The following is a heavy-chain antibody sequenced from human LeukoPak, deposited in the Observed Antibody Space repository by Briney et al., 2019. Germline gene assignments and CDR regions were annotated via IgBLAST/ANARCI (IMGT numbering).Heavy chain of an antibody. Sequence: GGSLRLSCAASGFTFSTYWIHWVRQAPGKGLVWVSRINSDGSNTDYADSVKGRFTISRDNAKDTLYLQMNSLRAEDTVVYYCASPELTYSSSWYSHWGQGTLVTVSS. D-gene: IGHD6-13*01. J-gene: IGHJ4*02. CDR1: GFTFSTYW. CDR2: INSDGSNT. CDR3: ASPELTYSSSWYSH. V-gene: IGHV3-74*01.